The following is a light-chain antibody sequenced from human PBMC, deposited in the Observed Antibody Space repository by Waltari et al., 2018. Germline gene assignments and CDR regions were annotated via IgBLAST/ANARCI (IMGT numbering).Light chain of an antibody. V-gene: IGLV1-44*01. J-gene: IGLJ2*01. CDR2: SNN. CDR1: SSNIESNT. CDR3: AVWDDSLSGVV. Sequence: QSVLTQAPSASGTPGRRVTISCSGSSSNIESNTVNWYQQLPGTAPKPLIYSNNPRPSGVPDRFSCSKSVTSASLAISGLQSEDEAEYSCAVWDDSLSGVVFGGGTKLTVL.